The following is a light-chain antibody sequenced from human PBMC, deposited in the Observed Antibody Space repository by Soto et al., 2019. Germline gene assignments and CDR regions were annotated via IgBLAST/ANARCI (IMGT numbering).Light chain of an antibody. Sequence: DIQMTQSPSSLSASVGDRVTITCQASQDISNYLNWYQQKPGKAPKLLIYDASNLETGVPSRFSGSGSGTDFTFTISSLQPEDIATYYCQQYDNLPLYSFGQGTKLEIQ. CDR2: DAS. CDR3: QQYDNLPLYS. CDR1: QDISNY. V-gene: IGKV1-33*01. J-gene: IGKJ2*01.